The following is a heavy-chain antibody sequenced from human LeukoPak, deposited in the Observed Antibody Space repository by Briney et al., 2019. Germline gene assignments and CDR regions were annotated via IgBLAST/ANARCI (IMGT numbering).Heavy chain of an antibody. D-gene: IGHD6-13*01. V-gene: IGHV4-34*01. CDR1: GGSFSGYY. CDR2: INHSGST. CDR3: AREPRGRAAAGRPYNWFDP. J-gene: IGHJ5*02. Sequence: PSETLSLTCAVYGGSFSGYYWSRIRQPPGKGLEWIGEINHSGSTNYNPSLKSRVTISVDTSKNQFSLRLSSVTAADTAVYYCAREPRGRAAAGRPYNWFDPWGQGTLVTVSS.